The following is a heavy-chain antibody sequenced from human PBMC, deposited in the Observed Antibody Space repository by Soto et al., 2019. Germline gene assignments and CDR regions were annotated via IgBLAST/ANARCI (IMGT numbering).Heavy chain of an antibody. CDR3: ARQRTTVVTQAYFDH. Sequence: QLQLQESGPGLVKPSETLSLTCIVSGESISSSSYYWGWIRQPPGKGLAWIGSIYYSGRTYYNPSFKSRVTISIYTSKNQYSLKRSSVTATDTAVNYCARQRTTVVTQAYFDHWGQGALVTVSS. V-gene: IGHV4-39*01. D-gene: IGHD2-21*02. J-gene: IGHJ4*02. CDR2: IYYSGRT. CDR1: GESISSSSYY.